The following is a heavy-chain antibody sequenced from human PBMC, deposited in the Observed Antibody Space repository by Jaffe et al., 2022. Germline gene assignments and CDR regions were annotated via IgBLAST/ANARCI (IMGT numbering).Heavy chain of an antibody. CDR2: IRGKANTYAT. V-gene: IGHV3-73*02. CDR1: GFTFSGSA. Sequence: EVQLVESGGGLVQPGGSLKLSCAASGFTFSGSAMHWVRQASGKGLEWVGRIRGKANTYATAYAASVKGRFTISRDDSKNTAYLQMNSLKTEDTAVYYCTRHMNDYGDYGGYYFDYWGQGTLVTVSS. D-gene: IGHD4-17*01. J-gene: IGHJ4*02. CDR3: TRHMNDYGDYGGYYFDY.